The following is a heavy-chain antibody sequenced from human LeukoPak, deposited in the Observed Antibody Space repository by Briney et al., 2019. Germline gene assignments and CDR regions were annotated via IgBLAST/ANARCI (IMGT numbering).Heavy chain of an antibody. CDR2: MNPNTGNT. Sequence: ASVKVSCKASGYTFTSYDINWVRQATGQGLEWMGWMNPNTGNTGYAQKFQGRVTMTRNTSIRTAYMELSSLRSEDTAVYYCARFHYDSSGYYSADFDYWGQGTLVTVSS. V-gene: IGHV1-8*02. CDR1: GYTFTSYD. D-gene: IGHD3-22*01. J-gene: IGHJ4*02. CDR3: ARFHYDSSGYYSADFDY.